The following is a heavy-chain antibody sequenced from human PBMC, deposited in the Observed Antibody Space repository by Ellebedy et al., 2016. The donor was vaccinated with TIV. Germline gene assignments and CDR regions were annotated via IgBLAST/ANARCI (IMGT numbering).Heavy chain of an antibody. J-gene: IGHJ5*02. D-gene: IGHD3-10*01. CDR3: ARAVTMVRGPFDP. CDR2: IYYSGST. CDR1: GGSISSSSYY. Sequence: SETLSLTXTVSGGSISSSSYYWGWIRQPPGKGLEWIGSIYYSGSTYYNPSLKSRVTISVDTSKNQFSLKLSSVTAADTAVYYCARAVTMVRGPFDPWGQGTLVTVSS. V-gene: IGHV4-39*01.